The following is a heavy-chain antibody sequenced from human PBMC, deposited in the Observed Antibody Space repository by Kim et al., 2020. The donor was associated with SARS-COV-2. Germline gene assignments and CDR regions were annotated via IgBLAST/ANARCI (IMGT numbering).Heavy chain of an antibody. J-gene: IGHJ4*02. CDR1: GDTFSSYA. CDR3: ARVGELAAMGYYFDY. Sequence: SVKVSCKASGDTFSSYAISWVRQAPGQGLEWMGGIIPIFGTANYAQKFQGRVTITADESTSTAYMELSSLRSEDTAVYYCARVGELAAMGYYFDYWGQGTLVTVSS. D-gene: IGHD5-18*01. CDR2: IIPIFGTA. V-gene: IGHV1-69*13.